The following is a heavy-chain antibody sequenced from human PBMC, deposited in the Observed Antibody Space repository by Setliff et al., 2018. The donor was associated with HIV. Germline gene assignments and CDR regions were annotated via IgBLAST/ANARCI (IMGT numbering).Heavy chain of an antibody. CDR2: ISYGGIT. D-gene: IGHD3-3*01. CDR3: AREGVNFWTPPGWFDP. Sequence: PSETLSLTCTVSGGSTSSSHDFWNWLRQPPGKGLEWIGAISYGGITYYNPSLTSRVTISVDTSKNQFSLNLSSVTAADTAVYCCAREGVNFWTPPGWFDPWGQGTLVTVS. V-gene: IGHV4-39*07. CDR1: GGSTSSSHDF. J-gene: IGHJ5*02.